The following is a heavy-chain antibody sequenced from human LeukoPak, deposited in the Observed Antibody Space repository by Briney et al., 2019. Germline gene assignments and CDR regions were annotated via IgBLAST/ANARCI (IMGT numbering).Heavy chain of an antibody. V-gene: IGHV3-23*01. CDR2: ISGSGGST. D-gene: IGHD3-10*01. Sequence: PGGSLRLSCAASGITFITSAMSWVRQAPGKGLEWVSAISGSGGSTYYADSVKGRFTISRDNSKNTLHLQMNSLRVEDTAVYYCAKLLRGTVVPYYDYWGQGTLLTVSS. CDR1: GITFITSA. CDR3: AKLLRGTVVPYYDY. J-gene: IGHJ4*02.